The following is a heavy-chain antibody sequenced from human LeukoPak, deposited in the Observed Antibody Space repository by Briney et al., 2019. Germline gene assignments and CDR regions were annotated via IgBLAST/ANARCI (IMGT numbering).Heavy chain of an antibody. J-gene: IGHJ4*02. D-gene: IGHD3-10*01. CDR3: ARDGYYYGSGSYHSYYFDY. CDR1: GFFFNSFW. Sequence: GGSLRLSCATSGFFFNSFWMTWVRQAPGKGLEWVAVISYDGSNKYYADSVKGRFTISRDNSKNTLYLQMNSLRAEDTAVYYCARDGYYYGSGSYHSYYFDYWGQGTLVTVSS. V-gene: IGHV3-30-3*01. CDR2: ISYDGSNK.